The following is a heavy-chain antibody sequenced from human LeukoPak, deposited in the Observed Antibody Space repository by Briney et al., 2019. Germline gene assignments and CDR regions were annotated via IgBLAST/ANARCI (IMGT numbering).Heavy chain of an antibody. V-gene: IGHV3-21*01. D-gene: IGHD2-15*01. J-gene: IGHJ6*02. CDR2: IGNNGGGI. Sequence: GGSLRLSCAASGFTFTSYTMYWARQAPGKGLEWVSIIGNNGGGIHYADSARGRFTISRDTAQSSLYLQINSLRVEDTAVYYCARDGSSMGNFHYYAFDVWGQGTTVTVAS. CDR3: ARDGSSMGNFHYYAFDV. CDR1: GFTFTSYT.